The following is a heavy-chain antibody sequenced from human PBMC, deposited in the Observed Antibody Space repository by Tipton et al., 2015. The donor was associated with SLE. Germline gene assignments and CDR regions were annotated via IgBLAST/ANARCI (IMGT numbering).Heavy chain of an antibody. J-gene: IGHJ4*02. CDR3: AGDYDSGSYRFDF. CDR1: GGSIGSNSYH. D-gene: IGHD3-10*01. CDR2: IFYRGRT. Sequence: TLSLTCTVSGGSIGSNSYHWGWIRQPPGKGLEWIGSIFYRGRTYRNPSLKSRVTISVDTSKNQFSLKLNSVTAADTAVYYCAGDYDSGSYRFDFWGQGPLVTVSS. V-gene: IGHV4-39*07.